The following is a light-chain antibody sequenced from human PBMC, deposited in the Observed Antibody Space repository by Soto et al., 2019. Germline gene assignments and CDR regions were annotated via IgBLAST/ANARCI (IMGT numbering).Light chain of an antibody. V-gene: IGLV2-23*01. Sequence: QSALTQPASVSGSPGQSITISCTGTSSGVGSYNLVSWYQQHPGKAPKLMIYEGSKRPSGVSNRFSGSKSGNTASLTISGLQAEDEADYYCCSYAGSSPHWVFGGGTKLTVL. J-gene: IGLJ3*02. CDR1: SSGVGSYNL. CDR3: CSYAGSSPHWV. CDR2: EGS.